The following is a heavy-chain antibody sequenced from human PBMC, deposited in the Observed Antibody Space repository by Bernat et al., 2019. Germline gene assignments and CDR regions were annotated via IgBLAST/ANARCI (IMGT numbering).Heavy chain of an antibody. D-gene: IGHD6-19*01. Sequence: QVQLVESGGGVVQPGRSLRLSCAASGFTFSSYGMHWVRQAPGKGLEWVAVIWYDGSNKYYADSVKGRFTISRDNSKNTLYLQMNSLRAEDTAVYYCAREWGSNSSGGSDAFDIWGQGTMVTVSS. CDR2: IWYDGSNK. V-gene: IGHV3-33*01. J-gene: IGHJ3*02. CDR3: AREWGSNSSGGSDAFDI. CDR1: GFTFSSYG.